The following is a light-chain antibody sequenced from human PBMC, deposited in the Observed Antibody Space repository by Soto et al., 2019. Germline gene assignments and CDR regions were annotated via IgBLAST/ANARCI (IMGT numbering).Light chain of an antibody. V-gene: IGKV1-5*03. Sequence: DIQMTQSPATVSGSVGDRVTITCRASQTISSWFAFYQRKPGKAPKLLIYKASTLKSGVPSRFSGSGSGTEFTLTISSLQPDDFATYYCQHYNSYSEAFGQGTKVDIK. CDR2: KAS. CDR3: QHYNSYSEA. CDR1: QTISSW. J-gene: IGKJ1*01.